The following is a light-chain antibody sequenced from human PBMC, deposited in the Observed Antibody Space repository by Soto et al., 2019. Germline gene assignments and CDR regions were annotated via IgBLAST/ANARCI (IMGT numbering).Light chain of an antibody. V-gene: IGLV2-8*01. CDR3: TSYAGSNIWV. CDR1: SSDVGVYNY. J-gene: IGLJ3*02. Sequence: QSALTQPPSASGSPGQSVTISCTGTSSDVGVYNYVSWYQQYPGKAPKLMIYEVSKRPSGVPDRFSGSKSGKTASLTVSGLQHEDEADYYCTSYAGSNIWVFGGGTKVTVL. CDR2: EVS.